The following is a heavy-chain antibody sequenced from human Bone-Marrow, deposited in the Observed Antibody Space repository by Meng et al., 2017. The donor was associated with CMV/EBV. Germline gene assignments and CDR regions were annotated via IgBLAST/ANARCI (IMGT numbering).Heavy chain of an antibody. J-gene: IGHJ4*02. CDR2: ISGSGGST. CDR3: ARGLSIGILGVVSPYDY. Sequence: GESLKISCAASGFTFSSYAMSWVRQAPGKGLEWVSAISGSGGSTYYADSVKGRFTISRDNSKNTLYLQMNSLRAEDTAVYYCARGLSIGILGVVSPYDYWGQGTLVTVSS. D-gene: IGHD3-3*01. V-gene: IGHV3-23*01. CDR1: GFTFSSYA.